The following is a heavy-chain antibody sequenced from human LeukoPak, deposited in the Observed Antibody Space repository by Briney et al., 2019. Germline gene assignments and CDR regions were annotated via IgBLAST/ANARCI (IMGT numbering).Heavy chain of an antibody. Sequence: GGSLRLSCAASGFTFSSYWMHWVRQAPGKGLVWVSRINSDGSSTSYADSVKGRFTISRDNAKNTLYLQMNSLRAEDTAVYYCARVLRGGVRGVIIDRLEYLPVDYWGQGTLVTVSS. CDR2: INSDGSST. CDR1: GFTFSSYW. J-gene: IGHJ4*02. CDR3: ARVLRGGVRGVIIDRLEYLPVDY. D-gene: IGHD3-10*01. V-gene: IGHV3-74*01.